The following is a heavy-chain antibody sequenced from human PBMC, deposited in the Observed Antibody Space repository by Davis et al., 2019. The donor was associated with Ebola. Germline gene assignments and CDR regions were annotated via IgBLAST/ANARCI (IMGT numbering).Heavy chain of an antibody. V-gene: IGHV3-74*01. Sequence: GESLKISCAASGFTFSSYWMHWVRQAPGKGLVWVSRINSDGSSTSYADSAKGRFTISRDNAKNTLYLQMNSLRAEDTAVYYCARDDYGDYVGSIDYWGQGTLVTVSS. CDR1: GFTFSSYW. J-gene: IGHJ4*02. CDR3: ARDDYGDYVGSIDY. CDR2: INSDGSST. D-gene: IGHD4-17*01.